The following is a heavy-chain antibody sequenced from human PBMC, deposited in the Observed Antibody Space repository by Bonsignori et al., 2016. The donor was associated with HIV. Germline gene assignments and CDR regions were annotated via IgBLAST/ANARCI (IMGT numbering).Heavy chain of an antibody. Sequence: SLKISCTASGFTFDDFAFHWVRQAPGKGLEWVAIIGWNSDNIAYADSVAGRFTISRDNSKNSLFLQMSALRPDDTGIYYCAKVGGSTTAFDSWGQGTLVTVSS. D-gene: IGHD3-16*01. V-gene: IGHV3-9*01. J-gene: IGHJ4*02. CDR3: AKVGGSTTAFDS. CDR2: IGWNSDNI. CDR1: GFTFDDFA.